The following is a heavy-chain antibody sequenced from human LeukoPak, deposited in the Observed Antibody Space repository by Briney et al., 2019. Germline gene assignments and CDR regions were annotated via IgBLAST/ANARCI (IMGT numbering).Heavy chain of an antibody. CDR1: GFTFSTYA. CDR3: ARDVYYYDSGGFYS. J-gene: IGHJ4*02. D-gene: IGHD3-22*01. Sequence: PGRSLRLSCAASGFTFSTYAMHWVRQAPGKGLEWVALISDGGSNKYYADSVKGRFTISRGNSKNTLYLQMNSLGAEDTAVYYCARDVYYYDSGGFYSWGPGTLVTVSS. CDR2: ISDGGSNK. V-gene: IGHV3-30*01.